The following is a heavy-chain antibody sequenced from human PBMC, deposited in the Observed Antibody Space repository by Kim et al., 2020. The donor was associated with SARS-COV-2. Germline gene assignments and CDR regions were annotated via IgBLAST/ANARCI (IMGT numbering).Heavy chain of an antibody. CDR2: IYSGGST. Sequence: GGSLRLSCAASGFTVSSNYMSWVRQAPGKGLEWVSVIYSGGSTYYADSVKGRFTISRDNSKNTLYLQMNSLRAAGTAGYYCARGAVYYYYGMDVWGQGTT. V-gene: IGHV3-53*01. CDR3: ARGAVYYYYGMDV. CDR1: GFTVSSNY. J-gene: IGHJ6*02.